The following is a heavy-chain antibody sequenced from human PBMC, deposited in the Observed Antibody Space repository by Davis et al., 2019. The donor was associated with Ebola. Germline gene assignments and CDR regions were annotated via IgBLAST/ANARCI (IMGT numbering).Heavy chain of an antibody. D-gene: IGHD4-11*01. Sequence: SVKVSCKASGGTFSSYAISWVRQAPGQGLEWMGGIIPIFGTANYAQKFQGRVTITADESTSTAYMELSSLRSEDTAVYYCARKSDSNPAYYYYYYMDVWGKGTTVTVSS. J-gene: IGHJ6*03. CDR1: GGTFSSYA. V-gene: IGHV1-69*13. CDR2: IIPIFGTA. CDR3: ARKSDSNPAYYYYYYMDV.